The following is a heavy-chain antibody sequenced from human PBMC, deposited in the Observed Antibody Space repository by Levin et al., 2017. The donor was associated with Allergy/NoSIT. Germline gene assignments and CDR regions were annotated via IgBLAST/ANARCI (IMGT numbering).Heavy chain of an antibody. Sequence: GGSLRLSCVASGFTFDDYAMHWVRQVPGKGLEWVSGISWNSGSINYADSVKGRFTISRDNAKKSLYLQINSLRAEDTALYYCAKDMVWFGELSATGYGMEVWGQGTTVTVFS. CDR1: GFTFDDYA. CDR3: AKDMVWFGELSATGYGMEV. CDR2: ISWNSGSI. D-gene: IGHD3-10*01. J-gene: IGHJ6*02. V-gene: IGHV3-9*01.